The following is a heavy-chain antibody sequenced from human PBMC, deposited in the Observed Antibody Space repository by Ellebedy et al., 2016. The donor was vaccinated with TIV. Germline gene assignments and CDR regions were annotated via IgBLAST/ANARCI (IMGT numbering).Heavy chain of an antibody. V-gene: IGHV3-23*01. Sequence: GESLKISCAASGFTFSNYAMSWVRPAPGKGLEWVSCISANGAYKYYVASVEGRFTVSRDNSKNTLYLQMNSLRAEDTALYYCAKDDQLWEVPSFWGPGTMVTVSS. D-gene: IGHD1-26*01. CDR3: AKDDQLWEVPSF. J-gene: IGHJ3*01. CDR1: GFTFSNYA. CDR2: ISANGAYK.